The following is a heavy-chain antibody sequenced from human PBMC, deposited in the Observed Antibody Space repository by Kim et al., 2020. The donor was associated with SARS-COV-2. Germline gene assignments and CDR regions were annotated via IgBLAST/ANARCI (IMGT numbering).Heavy chain of an antibody. V-gene: IGHV3-11*01. Sequence: ADTVKSRFTNSSDNAKNSLYLQMNSLRAEDTAVYYWARVTEGGLGSYSIDDWGQGTLVTVSS. J-gene: IGHJ4*02. CDR3: ARVTEGGLGSYSIDD. D-gene: IGHD3-10*01.